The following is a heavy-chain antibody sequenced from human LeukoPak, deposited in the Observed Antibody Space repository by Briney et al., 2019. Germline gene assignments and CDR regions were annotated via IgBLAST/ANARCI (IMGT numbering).Heavy chain of an antibody. CDR1: GFPFSTYW. V-gene: IGHV3-74*01. CDR3: AGDGGLLPDN. CDR2: ISHDGSSR. J-gene: IGHJ4*02. D-gene: IGHD2-15*01. Sequence: GWSVRLSCAASGFPFSTYWMHWVRQPPGKGLVWVSRISHDGSSRSYADSVKGRFIISRDNAKNTLSLQMNSLTAEDTAVYYCAGDGGLLPDNWGKGTLVTLS.